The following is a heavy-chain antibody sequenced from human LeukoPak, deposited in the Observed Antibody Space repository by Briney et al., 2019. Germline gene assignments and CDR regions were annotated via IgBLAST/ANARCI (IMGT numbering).Heavy chain of an antibody. CDR3: ARDKGTSYLSSFDY. Sequence: GGSLRLSCAASGFTVSSNYMSWVRQAPGKGLEWVSVIYSGGSTYYADSVKGRFTISRDNSKNTLYLQMNSLRAADTAVYYCARDKGTSYLSSFDYWGQGTLVTVSS. V-gene: IGHV3-53*05. J-gene: IGHJ4*02. D-gene: IGHD6-6*01. CDR1: GFTVSSNY. CDR2: IYSGGST.